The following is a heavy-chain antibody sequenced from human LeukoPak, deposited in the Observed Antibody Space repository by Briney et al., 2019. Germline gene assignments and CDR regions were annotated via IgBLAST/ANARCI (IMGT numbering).Heavy chain of an antibody. J-gene: IGHJ4*02. Sequence: SETLSLTCAVSGYSISRGYYWGWIRQPPGKGLEWIGSIYHSGSTYYNPSLKSRVTISVDTSKNQFSLKLSSVTAADTAVYYCARQGYYDSICYCNYWGQGTLVTVSS. CDR3: ARQGYYDSICYCNY. CDR1: GYSISRGYY. D-gene: IGHD3-22*01. CDR2: IYHSGST. V-gene: IGHV4-38-2*01.